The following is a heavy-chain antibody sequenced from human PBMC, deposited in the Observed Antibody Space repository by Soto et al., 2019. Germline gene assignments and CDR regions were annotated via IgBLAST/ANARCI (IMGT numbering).Heavy chain of an antibody. J-gene: IGHJ4*02. CDR2: IYHSGST. Sequence: SETLSLTCAVSGGSISSSNWWSWVRRPPGKGLEWIGEIYHSGSTNYNPSLKSRVTISVDKSKNQFSLKLSSVTAADTAVYYCAGGGAGYYYDSSGYYAYWGQGTLVTVS. V-gene: IGHV4-4*02. CDR3: AGGGAGYYYDSSGYYAY. CDR1: GGSISSSNW. D-gene: IGHD3-22*01.